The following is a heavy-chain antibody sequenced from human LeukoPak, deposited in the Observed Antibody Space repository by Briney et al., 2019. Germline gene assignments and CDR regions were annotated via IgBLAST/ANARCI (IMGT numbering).Heavy chain of an antibody. CDR1: GFTCSNDG. Sequence: PGGSLRLSCAAAGFTCSNDGMNWDCQAPLQGLEFVSAISGGGGDTYYADSVKGRFAISRDNSKNTLDLQMNSLSAEDTAIYYCAKERASRGPADYWGQGTLVTVSS. J-gene: IGHJ4*02. CDR3: AKERASRGPADY. V-gene: IGHV3-23*01. CDR2: ISGGGGDT. D-gene: IGHD2/OR15-2a*01.